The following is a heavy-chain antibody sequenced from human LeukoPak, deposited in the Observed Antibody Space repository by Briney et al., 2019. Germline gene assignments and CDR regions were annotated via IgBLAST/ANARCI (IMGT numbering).Heavy chain of an antibody. Sequence: GASVKVSCKASGYTFTSYDINWVRQATGQGLEWMGWMNPNSGNTGYAQKFQGRVMITADESTSTAYMELSSLRSEDTAVYYCARAVLRYFDWLPPGGFDYWGQVTLVTVSS. J-gene: IGHJ4*02. V-gene: IGHV1-8*03. CDR2: MNPNSGNT. CDR3: ARAVLRYFDWLPPGGFDY. D-gene: IGHD3-9*01. CDR1: GYTFTSYD.